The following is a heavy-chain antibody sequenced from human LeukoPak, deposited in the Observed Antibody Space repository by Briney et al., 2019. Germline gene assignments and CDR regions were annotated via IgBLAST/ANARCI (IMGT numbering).Heavy chain of an antibody. D-gene: IGHD2-2*01. CDR2: ISGSGGST. Sequence: GGSLRLSCAASGFTFSSYGMSWVRQAPGKGLEWVSAISGSGGSTYYADSVKGRFTISRDNSKNTLYLQMNSLRAEDTAVYYCARVVPAARGPYYYYYMDVWGKGTTVTISS. V-gene: IGHV3-23*01. CDR3: ARVVPAARGPYYYYYMDV. J-gene: IGHJ6*03. CDR1: GFTFSSYG.